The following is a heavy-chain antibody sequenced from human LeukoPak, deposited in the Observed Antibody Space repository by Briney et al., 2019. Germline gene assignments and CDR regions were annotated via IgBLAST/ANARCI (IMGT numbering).Heavy chain of an antibody. Sequence: PSETLSLTCTVSGGSISSSSYYWGWIRQPPGKGLERIGSMYYVGSTYYNPSLKSRVTISVDTSKNQFSLKLSSVTAADTAVYYCAREAIFGNYFDYWGQGTLVTVSS. D-gene: IGHD3-3*01. J-gene: IGHJ4*02. CDR1: GGSISSSSYY. CDR3: AREAIFGNYFDY. CDR2: MYYVGST. V-gene: IGHV4-39*02.